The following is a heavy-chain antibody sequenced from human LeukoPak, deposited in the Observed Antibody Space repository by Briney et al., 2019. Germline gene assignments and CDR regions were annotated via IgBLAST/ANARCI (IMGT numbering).Heavy chain of an antibody. CDR2: IYRSGTT. CDR3: ARHAYYYDTSGYHYYFDY. Sequence: PSETLSLTCTVSGGSISSTGYYWGWIRQPPGKGLEWIGSIYRSGTTYYNPSLRIRITISVDTSKNQFSLSLNSVTAADTAVYYCARHAYYYDTSGYHYYFDYWGQGTLVTVSS. D-gene: IGHD3-22*01. V-gene: IGHV4-39*01. CDR1: GGSISSTGYY. J-gene: IGHJ4*02.